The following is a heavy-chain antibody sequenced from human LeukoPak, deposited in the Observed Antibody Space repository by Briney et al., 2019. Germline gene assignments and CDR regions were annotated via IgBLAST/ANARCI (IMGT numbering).Heavy chain of an antibody. D-gene: IGHD1-26*01. V-gene: IGHV3-23*01. Sequence: PGGSLRLSCAASGFTFNSYAMSWVRQAPGKGLEWVSGISGSGDSTHLADSVKGRFTISRDNSKNTLYLQMSSLRAEDTAVYYCARDIGATNWFDPWGQGTLVTVSS. CDR3: ARDIGATNWFDP. J-gene: IGHJ5*02. CDR2: ISGSGDST. CDR1: GFTFNSYA.